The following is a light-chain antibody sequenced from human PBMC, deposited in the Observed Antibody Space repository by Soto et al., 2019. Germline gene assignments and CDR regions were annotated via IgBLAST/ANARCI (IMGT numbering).Light chain of an antibody. CDR2: EVS. Sequence: QSALTQTPSASGSPGQSVTISCTGTSSDGGGYNSVSWYQQHPGKAPKLMIYEVSKRPSGVPDRFSGSKSGNTASLTVSGLQAEDEADYYCSSYAGSNNFFGGGTKLTVL. CDR3: SSYAGSNNF. V-gene: IGLV2-8*01. J-gene: IGLJ2*01. CDR1: SSDGGGYNS.